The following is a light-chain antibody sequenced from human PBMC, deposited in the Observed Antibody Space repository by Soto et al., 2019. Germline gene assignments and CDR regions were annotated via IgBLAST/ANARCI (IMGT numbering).Light chain of an antibody. J-gene: IGKJ4*01. CDR2: GAS. CDR3: QQYGSSALT. V-gene: IGKV3-20*01. CDR1: QSVSSY. Sequence: EIVLTQSPATLSLSPGEGATLSCRASQSVSSYLAWYQQKPGQAPRLLIYGASSRPTGIPDRFSGSGSGTDFTLTISRLEPEDFAVYYCQQYGSSALTFGGGTKVDIK.